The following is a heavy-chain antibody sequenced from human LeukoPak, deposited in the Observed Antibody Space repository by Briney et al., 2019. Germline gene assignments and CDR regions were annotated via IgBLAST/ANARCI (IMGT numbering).Heavy chain of an antibody. CDR1: GYTFTGYY. CDR2: INPNSGGT. CDR3: ARSGDCSSTSCYTSPGY. D-gene: IGHD2-2*02. J-gene: IGHJ4*02. Sequence: ASVKVSCKASGYTFTGYYMHWVRQAPGQGLEWMGWINPNSGGTNYAQKFQGRVTMTRDTSISTAYMELSRLRSDDTVVYYCARSGDCSSTSCYTSPGYWGQGTLVTVSS. V-gene: IGHV1-2*02.